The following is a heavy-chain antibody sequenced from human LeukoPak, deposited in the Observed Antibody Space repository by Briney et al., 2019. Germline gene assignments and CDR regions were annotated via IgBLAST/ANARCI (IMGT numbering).Heavy chain of an antibody. Sequence: GGSLRLSCAASGFTVSSNYMSWVRQAPGKGLEWVSVIYSGGSTYYADSVKGRFTISRDNSKNTLYLQMNGLRAEDTAVYYCARDSVRYSGSYGGLGYWGQGTLVTVSS. D-gene: IGHD1-26*01. CDR1: GFTVSSNY. CDR3: ARDSVRYSGSYGGLGY. CDR2: IYSGGST. V-gene: IGHV3-53*01. J-gene: IGHJ4*02.